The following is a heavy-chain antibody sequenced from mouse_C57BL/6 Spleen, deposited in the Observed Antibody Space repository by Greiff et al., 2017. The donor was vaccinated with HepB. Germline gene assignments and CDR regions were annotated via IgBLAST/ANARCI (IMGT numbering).Heavy chain of an antibody. CDR2: ISYDGSN. CDR3: VQAQGGSTYYFDY. CDR1: GYSITSGYY. J-gene: IGHJ2*01. D-gene: IGHD1-1*01. V-gene: IGHV3-6*01. Sequence: EVQLQESGPGLVKPSQSLSLTCSVTGYSITSGYYWNWIRQFPGNKLEWMGYISYDGSNNYNPSLKNRISITRDTSKNQFFLKLNSVTTEDTATYYCVQAQGGSTYYFDYWGQGTTLTVSS.